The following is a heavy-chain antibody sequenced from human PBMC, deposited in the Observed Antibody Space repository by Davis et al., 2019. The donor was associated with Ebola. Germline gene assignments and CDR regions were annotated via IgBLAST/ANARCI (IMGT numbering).Heavy chain of an antibody. CDR2: ISGSGGST. CDR3: ASGNKAPQGVQLWLLGAIDY. J-gene: IGHJ4*02. V-gene: IGHV3-23*01. D-gene: IGHD5-18*01. Sequence: GGSLRLSCAASGFTFSSYAMSWVRQAPGKGLEWVSAISGSGGSTYYADSVKGRFTISRDNSKNSLYLQMNSLRDEDTAVYYCASGNKAPQGVQLWLLGAIDYWGQGTLVTVSS. CDR1: GFTFSSYA.